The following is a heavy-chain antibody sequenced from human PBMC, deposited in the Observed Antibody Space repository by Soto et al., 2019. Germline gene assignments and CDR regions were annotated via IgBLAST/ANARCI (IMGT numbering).Heavy chain of an antibody. Sequence: GGSLRLSCAASGFTFSTYSMTWVRQAPGKGLEWVAHITATGGNTYYADSVRGRFTISRDTSGNTLYLQMNSLRAEDTALYYCAKDGAVAGTGYYYGMDVWGQGTTVTVSS. J-gene: IGHJ6*02. CDR3: AKDGAVAGTGYYYGMDV. D-gene: IGHD6-19*01. V-gene: IGHV3-23*01. CDR2: ITATGGNT. CDR1: GFTFSTYS.